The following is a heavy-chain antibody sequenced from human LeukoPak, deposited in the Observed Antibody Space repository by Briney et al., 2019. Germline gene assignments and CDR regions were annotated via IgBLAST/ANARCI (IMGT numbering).Heavy chain of an antibody. J-gene: IGHJ4*02. CDR3: AGQSIAARPSTFDY. Sequence: GGSLRLSCAASGFTFSSYGMHWVRQAPGKGLEWVSGISWNSGSIGYADSVKGRFTISRDNAKNSLYLQMNSLRAEDTALYYCAGQSIAARPSTFDYWGQGTLVTVSS. D-gene: IGHD6-6*01. CDR1: GFTFSSYG. CDR2: ISWNSGSI. V-gene: IGHV3-9*01.